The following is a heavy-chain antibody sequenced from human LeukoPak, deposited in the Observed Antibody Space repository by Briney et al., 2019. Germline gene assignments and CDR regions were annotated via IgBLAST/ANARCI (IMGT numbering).Heavy chain of an antibody. CDR3: ARVYYGDYGIDP. D-gene: IGHD4-17*01. J-gene: IGHJ5*02. CDR2: IIPIFGTA. V-gene: IGHV1-69*05. CDR1: GGTFSSYA. Sequence: SVKVSCKASGGTFSSYAISWVRQAPGQGLEWTGGIIPIFGTANYAQKFQGRVTITTDESTSTAYMELSSLRSEDTAVYYCARVYYGDYGIDPWGQGTLVTVSS.